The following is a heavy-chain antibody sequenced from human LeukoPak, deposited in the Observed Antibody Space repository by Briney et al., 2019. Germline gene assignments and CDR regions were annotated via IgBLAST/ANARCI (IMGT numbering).Heavy chain of an antibody. Sequence: SETLSLTCAVYGGSFSGYYWSWIRQPPGKGLEWIGEINHSGSTNYNPSLKSRVTISVDTSKNQFSLKLSSVTAADTAVYYCARRRIKDYYGSGSYYRGVYYYYGMDVWGKGTTATVSS. D-gene: IGHD3-10*01. CDR3: ARRRIKDYYGSGSYYRGVYYYYGMDV. CDR2: INHSGST. CDR1: GGSFSGYY. J-gene: IGHJ6*04. V-gene: IGHV4-34*01.